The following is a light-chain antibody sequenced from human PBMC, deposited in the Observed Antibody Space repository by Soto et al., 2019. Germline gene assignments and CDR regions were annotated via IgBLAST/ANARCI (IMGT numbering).Light chain of an antibody. Sequence: EIVMTQSPATLSVSPGERATLSCRASQSVSSNFAWYHQKPGQAPRLLIYGASTRATGIPAWFSGSGSGTEFTLTISSLQSEDFAVYYCQQYNNWPPYTFGQGTKLEIK. CDR3: QQYNNWPPYT. V-gene: IGKV3-15*01. J-gene: IGKJ2*01. CDR2: GAS. CDR1: QSVSSN.